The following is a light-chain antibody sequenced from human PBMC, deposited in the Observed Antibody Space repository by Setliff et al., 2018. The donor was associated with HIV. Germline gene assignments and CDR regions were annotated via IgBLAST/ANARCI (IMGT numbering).Light chain of an antibody. J-gene: IGLJ1*01. V-gene: IGLV2-11*01. CDR1: SSDVGAYNY. Sequence: LTQPRSVSGSPGQSVAISCTGTSSDVGAYNYVSWYQQHPCKAPKLMIYDVTNRPSGVPDRFSGSKSGNTASLTISGLQADDEADYYCWSYAGSSWVFGTGTKVTVL. CDR2: DVT. CDR3: WSYAGSSWV.